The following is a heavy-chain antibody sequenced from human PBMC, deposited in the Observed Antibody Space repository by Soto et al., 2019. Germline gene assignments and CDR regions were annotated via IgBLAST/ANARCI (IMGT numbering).Heavy chain of an antibody. J-gene: IGHJ5*02. CDR2: IIPIFGTA. V-gene: IGHV1-69*13. D-gene: IGHD2-8*01. CDR1: GGTFSSYA. CDR3: AFVNYCTNGVCYGWFDP. Sequence: SVKVSFKASGGTFSSYAISWVRQAPGQGLEWMGGIIPIFGTANYAQKFQGRVTITADESTSTAYMELSSLRSEDTAVYYCAFVNYCTNGVCYGWFDPWGQGTLVTVSS.